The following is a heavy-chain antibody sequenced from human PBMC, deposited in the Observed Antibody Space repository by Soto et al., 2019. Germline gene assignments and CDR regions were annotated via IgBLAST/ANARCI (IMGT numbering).Heavy chain of an antibody. V-gene: IGHV3-9*01. J-gene: IGHJ6*02. CDR2: ITWNSDEI. D-gene: IGHD3-22*01. CDR3: AASRGFDSSGYSGYYYGMDV. Sequence: DVQLVESGGGLVQPGRSLRLSCAASGFTFDDYAMHWVRQRPGRGLEWVSGITWNSDEIGYPDSVKGRFSISRDNAKKYLYLQMNSLRTDDTALYYCAASRGFDSSGYSGYYYGMDVWGQGTTVTVSS. CDR1: GFTFDDYA.